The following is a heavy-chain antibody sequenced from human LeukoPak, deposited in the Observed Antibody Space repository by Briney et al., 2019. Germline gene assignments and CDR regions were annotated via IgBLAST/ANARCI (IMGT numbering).Heavy chain of an antibody. V-gene: IGHV1-8*01. CDR1: GYTFTSYD. D-gene: IGHD3-10*01. CDR3: ARGRIRGNWFDP. J-gene: IGHJ5*02. Sequence: ASVKVSCKASGYTFTSYDINWVRQATGQGLEWMGWMNPNSGNTGYAQKFQGRVTMTRNTSISTAYMELSNLRSEDTAVYYCARGRIRGNWFDPWGQGTLVTVSS. CDR2: MNPNSGNT.